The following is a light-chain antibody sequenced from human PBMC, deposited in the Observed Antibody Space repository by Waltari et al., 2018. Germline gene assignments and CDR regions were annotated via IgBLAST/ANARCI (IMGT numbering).Light chain of an antibody. CDR2: ATS. Sequence: DIQMTQSPSSLSAFVGDRVTITCRASQSISNYLNWYQQKPGKAPKLLMYATSRLQSGVPSRFSGSGSGTDYTLTISSLQPEDFATYYCQQSYSTPYTFGQGTKLEI. J-gene: IGKJ2*01. CDR3: QQSYSTPYT. CDR1: QSISNY. V-gene: IGKV1-39*01.